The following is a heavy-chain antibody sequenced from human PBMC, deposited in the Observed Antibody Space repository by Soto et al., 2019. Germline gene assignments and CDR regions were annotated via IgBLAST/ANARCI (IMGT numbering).Heavy chain of an antibody. J-gene: IGHJ4*02. CDR3: ATMGTPATGLYYFDY. D-gene: IGHD2-15*01. CDR2: ISYSGSA. CDR1: GVSISSGNYY. Sequence: PSETLSLTCTVSGVSISSGNYYWSWIRQPPGKGLEWIGFISYSGSAYYNPSLKSRVTISVDTSKNQFSLNLSFVTAADTAVYYCATMGTPATGLYYFDYWGQGTLVTVSS. V-gene: IGHV4-30-4*01.